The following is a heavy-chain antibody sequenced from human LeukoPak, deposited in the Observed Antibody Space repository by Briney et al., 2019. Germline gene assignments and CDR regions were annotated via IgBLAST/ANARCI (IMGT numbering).Heavy chain of an antibody. CDR3: AGNDYADY. J-gene: IGHJ4*02. Sequence: GGSLRLSCAASGFAFSDSYMNWVRQAPGKGLEWVSYISSSGSIINYADSVKGRFTISRDNAKNSLYLQMNSLRAEDTAVYYCAGNDYADYWGQGTLVTVSS. V-gene: IGHV3-11*04. CDR2: ISSSGSII. CDR1: GFAFSDSY.